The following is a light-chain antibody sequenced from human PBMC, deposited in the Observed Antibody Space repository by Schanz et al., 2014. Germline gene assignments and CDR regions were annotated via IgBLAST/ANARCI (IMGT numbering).Light chain of an antibody. CDR1: TNYGGSYNL. Sequence: QSVLTQPASVSGSPGQSITISCTATTNYGGSYNLVSWYQQSPGKAPQLMIYEGIKRPSGVSDRFSGSKSGNTASLTISGLQAEDEGDYYCCSYAGSYTYVFGTGTKLTVL. CDR3: CSYAGSYTYV. J-gene: IGLJ1*01. CDR2: EGI. V-gene: IGLV2-23*01.